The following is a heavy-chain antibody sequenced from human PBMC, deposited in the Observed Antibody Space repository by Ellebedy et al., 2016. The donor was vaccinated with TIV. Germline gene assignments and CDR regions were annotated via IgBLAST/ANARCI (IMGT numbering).Heavy chain of an antibody. CDR2: VNPSGGST. CDR1: VYTFTSYY. CDR3: ARTHYGSGSYSHFDY. D-gene: IGHD3-10*01. J-gene: IGHJ4*02. Sequence: AASVQVSCKASVYTFTSYYIHWVRQAPAQGLEWMGIVNPSGGSTRYAQKLQGRVTMTRDTSTSTVYMELSSLRSEDTAVYYCARTHYGSGSYSHFDYWGQGTLVTVSS. V-gene: IGHV1-46*01.